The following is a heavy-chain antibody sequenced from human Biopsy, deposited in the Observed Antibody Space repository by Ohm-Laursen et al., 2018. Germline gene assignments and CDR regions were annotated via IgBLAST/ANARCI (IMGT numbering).Heavy chain of an antibody. CDR3: ARDSRGGHLNTTLITGKNLDS. CDR2: MSYGESA. CDR1: GFSLNGSPMC. Sequence: TLTLTYTFSGFSLNGSPMCVSWIRQTPGKGLEWIGSMSYGESARYLPSLKSRVTLPVDTSKNQFSLKLNSVTAADTAVYFCARDSRGGHLNTTLITGKNLDSWGQGILVTVSS. D-gene: IGHD3-16*01. V-gene: IGHV4-39*07. J-gene: IGHJ4*02.